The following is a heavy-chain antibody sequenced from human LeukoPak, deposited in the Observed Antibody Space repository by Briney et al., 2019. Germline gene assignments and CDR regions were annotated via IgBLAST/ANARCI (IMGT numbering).Heavy chain of an antibody. CDR2: INHSGST. D-gene: IGHD1-26*01. CDR1: GGSFSGYY. J-gene: IGHJ4*02. V-gene: IGHV4-34*01. Sequence: MASETLSLTCAVYGGSFSGYYWSWIRQPPGKGLEWIGEINHSGSTNYNPSLKSRVTISVDTSKNQFSLKLSSVTAADTAVYYCARTPRIVGATIDYWGQGTLVTVSS. CDR3: ARTPRIVGATIDY.